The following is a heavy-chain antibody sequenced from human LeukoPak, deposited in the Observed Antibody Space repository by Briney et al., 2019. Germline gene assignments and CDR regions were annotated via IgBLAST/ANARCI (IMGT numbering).Heavy chain of an antibody. D-gene: IGHD3-10*01. Sequence: PSETLSFTCTVSGGSISSYYWSWIRQPAGKGLDWIGRIYTSGSTNYNPSLKSRVTTSVDTSKNQFSLKLSSVTAADTAVYYCAREEYYYGSGSYYTYWGQGTLVTVSS. CDR1: GGSISSYY. CDR3: AREEYYYGSGSYYTY. V-gene: IGHV4-4*07. J-gene: IGHJ4*02. CDR2: IYTSGST.